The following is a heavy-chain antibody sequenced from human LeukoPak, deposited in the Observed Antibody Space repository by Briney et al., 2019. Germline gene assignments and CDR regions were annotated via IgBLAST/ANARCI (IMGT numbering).Heavy chain of an antibody. CDR2: IYSSGNT. D-gene: IGHD3-22*01. CDR1: GDSISTHN. V-gene: IGHV4-59*11. Sequence: SETLSLTCSVSGDSISTHNWNWIRQSPGKGLEWIGYIYSSGNTKYSPSLKSRVTISVDTSKNQFSLKLSSVTAADTAVYYCARNDSSGYFDYWGQGTLVTVSS. CDR3: ARNDSSGYFDY. J-gene: IGHJ4*02.